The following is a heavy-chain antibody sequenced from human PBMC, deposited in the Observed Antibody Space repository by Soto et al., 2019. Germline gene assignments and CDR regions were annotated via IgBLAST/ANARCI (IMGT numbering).Heavy chain of an antibody. CDR1: GYTFTSSD. V-gene: IGHV1-8*01. Sequence: ASVKVSCKASGYTFTSSDINWVRQATGHGLEWVGWVNPHSGNTGYAQRFQGRVTMTRDTSIGTAYMELSSLRAEDTALYYCAKAGDSGYDSRARMDVWGKGTTVTVSS. CDR3: AKAGDSGYDSRARMDV. D-gene: IGHD5-12*01. CDR2: VNPHSGNT. J-gene: IGHJ6*04.